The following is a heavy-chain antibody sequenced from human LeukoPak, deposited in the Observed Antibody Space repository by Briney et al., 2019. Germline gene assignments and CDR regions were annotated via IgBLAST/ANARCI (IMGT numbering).Heavy chain of an antibody. D-gene: IGHD6-19*01. V-gene: IGHV4-59*01. CDR3: ARADPYSSGWYYFDF. CDR2: IYYSGST. Sequence: SETLSLTCTVSGGSISSYYWSWIRQPPGKGLEWIGYIYYSGSTNYNPSLKSRVTVSVDTSNNQFSLKLSSVTAADTAVYYCARADPYSSGWYYFDFWGQGTLVTVSS. CDR1: GGSISSYY. J-gene: IGHJ4*02.